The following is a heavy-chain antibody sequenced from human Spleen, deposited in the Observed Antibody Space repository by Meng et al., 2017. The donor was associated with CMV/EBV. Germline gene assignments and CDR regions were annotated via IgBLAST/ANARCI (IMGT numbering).Heavy chain of an antibody. D-gene: IGHD3-3*01. CDR1: SFSSYF. CDR2: INHSGGA. Sequence: SFSSYFWCWISQSPGKGLEWIGEINHSGGANYNPSLKSRVIISADTSKNHFSLKMSSMTAADTGVYYCARGRGNDFWSGYSTTEFDPWGQGTLVTVSS. J-gene: IGHJ5*02. CDR3: ARGRGNDFWSGYSTTEFDP. V-gene: IGHV4-34*01.